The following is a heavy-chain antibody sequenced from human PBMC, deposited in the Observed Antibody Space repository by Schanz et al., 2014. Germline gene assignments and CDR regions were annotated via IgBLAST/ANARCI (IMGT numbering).Heavy chain of an antibody. D-gene: IGHD6-19*01. CDR2: IYSGGST. CDR1: GFTVSSNY. J-gene: IGHJ3*02. CDR3: AKCIGWYGRCAFDI. V-gene: IGHV3-53*01. Sequence: EVQLAESGGSLVKPGGSLRLSCAASGFTVSSNYMSWVRQAPGKGLEWVAVIYSGGSTFYTDSVKGRFTISRDNSKNTLYLQMNSLIAEDTAVYYCAKCIGWYGRCAFDIWGQGTMVTVSS.